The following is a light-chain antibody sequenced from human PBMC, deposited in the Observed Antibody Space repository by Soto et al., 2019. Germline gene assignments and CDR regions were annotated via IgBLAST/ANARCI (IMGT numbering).Light chain of an antibody. J-gene: IGKJ2*01. CDR3: QQRSHWIYT. CDR1: QSVSFY. CDR2: DAS. V-gene: IGKV3-11*01. Sequence: VLTQSPVTLSLSPGERATLSCRASQSVSFYLAWYQQKPGQAPRLLIYDASNRATGIPARFSGSGSGTDFTLTISSLEPEDFAVYYCQQRSHWIYTFGQGTKLEIK.